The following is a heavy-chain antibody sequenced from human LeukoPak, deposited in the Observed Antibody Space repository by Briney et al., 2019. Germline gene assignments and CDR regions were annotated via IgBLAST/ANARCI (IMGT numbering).Heavy chain of an antibody. CDR3: ARRLTQYDCFDP. D-gene: IGHD2-2*01. J-gene: IGHJ5*02. Sequence: SRTPSLTCAISGDSVSSNSVTWKWSRQSPSRGLEWLGRTYYRSKWYNDYAVSARGRITANPDPSKNQFSLRLNSVTPEDTAVYYCARRLTQYDCFDPWGQGILVTVSS. V-gene: IGHV6-1*01. CDR1: GDSVSSNSVT. CDR2: TYYRSKWYN.